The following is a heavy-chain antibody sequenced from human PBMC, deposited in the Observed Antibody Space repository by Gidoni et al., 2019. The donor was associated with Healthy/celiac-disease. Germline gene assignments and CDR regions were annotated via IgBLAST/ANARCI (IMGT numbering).Heavy chain of an antibody. D-gene: IGHD3-3*01. CDR3: ARGAVMFTIASNPDY. CDR1: GFTFDDYT. J-gene: IGHJ4*02. CDR2: ISWDGGST. Sequence: EVQLVASGGVVVQPGGSLRLSCAASGFTFDDYTMHWVRQAPGKGLEWVSLISWDGGSTYYADSVKGRFTISRDNSKNSLYLQMNSLRTEDTALYYCARGAVMFTIASNPDYWGQGTLVTVSS. V-gene: IGHV3-43*01.